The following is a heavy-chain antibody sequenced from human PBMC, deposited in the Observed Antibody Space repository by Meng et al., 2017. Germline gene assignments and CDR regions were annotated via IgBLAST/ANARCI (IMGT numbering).Heavy chain of an antibody. V-gene: IGHV1-2*06. D-gene: IGHD3-22*01. CDR3: ARGLYDISGDFSY. CDR2: IQPNSGDT. J-gene: IGHJ4*02. CDR1: GFTFTGYY. Sequence: QGQLVRSGAEVKKPGASVKVSCKASGFTFTGYYIHWVRQAPGQGLEWMGRIQPNSGDTNSAQKFQGRVTMTRDTSISTAYMELSGLKFDDTAVYYCARGLYDISGDFSYWGQGTLVTVSS.